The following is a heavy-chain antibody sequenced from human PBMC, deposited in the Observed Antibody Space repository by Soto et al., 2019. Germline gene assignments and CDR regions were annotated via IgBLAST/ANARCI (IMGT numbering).Heavy chain of an antibody. J-gene: IGHJ6*02. Sequence: TLSLTCTVSGGSISRYYWSWIRQPPGKGLEWIGEINHSGSTNYNPSLKSRVTTSVDTSKNQFSLKLSSVTAADTAVYNCARHNYISMGYSHYYNCIYEWGQGTRVTFS. CDR1: GGSISRYY. CDR2: INHSGST. CDR3: ARHNYISMGYSHYYNCIYE. D-gene: IGHD3-10*01. V-gene: IGHV4-34*01.